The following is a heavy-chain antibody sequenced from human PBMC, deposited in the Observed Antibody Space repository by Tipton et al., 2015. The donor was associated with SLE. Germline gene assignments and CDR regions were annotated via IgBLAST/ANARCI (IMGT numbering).Heavy chain of an antibody. CDR3: ARSTGAETWYFDL. Sequence: TLSLTCAVYGGSFRGYYWSWIRQSPGKGLEWIGEIDHSGSTNYNPSLKSRVTISEDTSNKEFPLRLTSVTAADTAVYYCARSTGAETWYFDLWGRGTRVTVSS. CDR1: GGSFRGYY. D-gene: IGHD7-27*01. V-gene: IGHV4-34*01. J-gene: IGHJ2*01. CDR2: IDHSGST.